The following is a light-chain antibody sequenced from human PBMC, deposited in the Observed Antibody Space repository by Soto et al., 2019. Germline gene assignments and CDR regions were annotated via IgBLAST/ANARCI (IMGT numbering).Light chain of an antibody. CDR3: QQYGSSPYT. CDR1: QSVSRSY. V-gene: IGKV3-20*01. J-gene: IGKJ2*01. Sequence: EIVLTQSPGTLSLSPGERATLSCRASQSVSRSYLGWYQQKPGQAPRLLIYGASNMATGIPDRFSGSGSGTDFTLTISRLQPEDFAVYYCQQYGSSPYTFGQGTKLEIK. CDR2: GAS.